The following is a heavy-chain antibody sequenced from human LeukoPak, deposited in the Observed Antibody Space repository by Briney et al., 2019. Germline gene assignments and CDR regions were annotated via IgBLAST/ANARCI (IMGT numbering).Heavy chain of an antibody. CDR1: GDSVSGQH. CDR2: IYYSGST. Sequence: SETLSLTCTVSGDSVSGQHLTWIRQPPGQGLEWIGQIYYSGSTHYNPALQSRLTMSLDTSKNQFSLTVTSVTAADTAAYYCATYYRGVGGRGHWGQGTLVTVST. V-gene: IGHV4-59*02. J-gene: IGHJ4*02. D-gene: IGHD2-15*01. CDR3: ATYYRGVGGRGH.